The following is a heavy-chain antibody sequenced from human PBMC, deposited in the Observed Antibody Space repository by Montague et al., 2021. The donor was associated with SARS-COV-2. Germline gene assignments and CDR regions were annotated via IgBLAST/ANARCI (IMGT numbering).Heavy chain of an antibody. V-gene: IGHV6-1*01. Sequence: CAISGDSDCVMTPSCSSDEHSSARRLRQLVVSCYRPEWYYDYAVSVKSRMTISPDTSENQFSLQLSSVTPEDRAVYYCARDPRYSLSWSFDYWGQGTLVTVA. CDR1: GDSDCVMTPS. CDR3: ARDPRYSLSWSFDY. J-gene: IGHJ4*02. D-gene: IGHD6-13*01. CDR2: SCYRPEWYY.